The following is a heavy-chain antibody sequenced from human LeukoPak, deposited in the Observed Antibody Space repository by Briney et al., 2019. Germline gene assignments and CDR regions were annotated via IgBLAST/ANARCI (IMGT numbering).Heavy chain of an antibody. CDR1: GGSISSSSYY. D-gene: IGHD2-15*01. CDR2: IYYSGST. Sequence: SETLSLTCTVSGGSISSSSYYWGWIRQPPGKGLEWIGSIYYSGSTYYNPSLKSRVTISVDTSKNQFSLKLSSVTAADTAVYYCARHDCSGGSCPEAYYSDYWGQGTLVTVSS. V-gene: IGHV4-39*01. CDR3: ARHDCSGGSCPEAYYSDY. J-gene: IGHJ4*02.